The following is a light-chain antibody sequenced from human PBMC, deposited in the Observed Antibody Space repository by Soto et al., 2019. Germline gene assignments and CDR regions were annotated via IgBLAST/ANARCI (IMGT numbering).Light chain of an antibody. CDR2: GAY. J-gene: IGKJ5*01. CDR1: QSVTSSY. V-gene: IGKV3-20*01. CDR3: QQYGSSPIT. Sequence: EIVLTQSPGTLSLSPGERATLSCRASQSVTSSYLAWYQQKPGQAPRLLIYGAYIRATGIPDRFSGSGSGTDFTLTISRLEPEDFAVYYCQQYGSSPITFGQGTRLEIK.